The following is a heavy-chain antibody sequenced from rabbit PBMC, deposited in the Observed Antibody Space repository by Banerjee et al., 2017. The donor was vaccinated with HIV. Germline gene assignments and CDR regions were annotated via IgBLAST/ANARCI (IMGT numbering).Heavy chain of an antibody. J-gene: IGHJ4*01. CDR3: VRDLWTSSDYLDYFNL. D-gene: IGHD1-1*01. CDR2: IDPVFGST. V-gene: IGHV1S47*01. CDR1: GFDFSSYG. Sequence: QEQLVESGGGLVQPGGSLKLSCKASGFDFSSYGVSWVRQAPGKGLEWIGYIDPVFGSTYYASWVNGRFTISSHNAQNTLYLQLNSLTAADTATYFCVRDLWTSSDYLDYFNLWGPGTLVTVS.